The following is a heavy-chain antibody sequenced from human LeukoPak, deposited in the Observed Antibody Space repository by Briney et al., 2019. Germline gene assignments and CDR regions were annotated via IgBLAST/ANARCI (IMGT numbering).Heavy chain of an antibody. CDR2: ISAYNGNT. D-gene: IGHD5-18*01. Sequence: GASVKVSRKASGYTFTSYGISWVRQAPGQGLEWMGWISAYNGNTNYAQKLQGRVTMTTDTSTSTAYMELRSLRSDDTAVYYCARPPRWFGESKDTAMAHFDYWGQGTLVTVSS. V-gene: IGHV1-18*01. CDR1: GYTFTSYG. CDR3: ARPPRWFGESKDTAMAHFDY. J-gene: IGHJ4*02.